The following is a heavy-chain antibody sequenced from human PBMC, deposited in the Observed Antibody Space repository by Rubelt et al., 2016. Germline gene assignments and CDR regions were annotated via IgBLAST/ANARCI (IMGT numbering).Heavy chain of an antibody. V-gene: IGHV1-46*01. Sequence: QGLEWMGIINPSGGSTSYAQKFQGRVTMTRDTSTSTVYMELSSLRSEDTAVYYCAREGGGSSWWYVYWCQGTLVTVSS. D-gene: IGHD6-19*01. CDR2: INPSGGST. J-gene: IGHJ4*02. CDR3: AREGGGSSWWYVY.